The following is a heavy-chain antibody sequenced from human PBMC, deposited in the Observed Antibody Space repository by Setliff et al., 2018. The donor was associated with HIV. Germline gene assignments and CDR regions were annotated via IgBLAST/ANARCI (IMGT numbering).Heavy chain of an antibody. CDR2: IDWDDDK. CDR1: GFSLSTTGMS. D-gene: IGHD4-17*01. Sequence: SGPTLVNPTQTLTLTCSFSGFSLSTTGMSLSWIRQPPGKALEWLARIDWDDDKYYSTSLKTRLTISKDTSKNQVVLTMTNMDPVDTATYYCAHRGDYRGAFDIWGQGTMVTVSS. CDR3: AHRGDYRGAFDI. J-gene: IGHJ3*02. V-gene: IGHV2-70*12.